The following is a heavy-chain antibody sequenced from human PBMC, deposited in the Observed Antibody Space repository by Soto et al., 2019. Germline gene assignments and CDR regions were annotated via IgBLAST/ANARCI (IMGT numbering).Heavy chain of an antibody. CDR3: ARGLEGGLDP. D-gene: IGHD3-22*01. Sequence: QLQLVESGGGVVQPGRSLSLSCAASGFTFTAYDMHWVRQAPGKGLEWVAVASSDGYKKYYSDFVKGRFTISRDNSKNTVDLQMNSLRSEDTALYFCARGLEGGLDPWGQGTLVTVSS. CDR1: GFTFTAYD. J-gene: IGHJ5*02. V-gene: IGHV3-30-3*01. CDR2: ASSDGYKK.